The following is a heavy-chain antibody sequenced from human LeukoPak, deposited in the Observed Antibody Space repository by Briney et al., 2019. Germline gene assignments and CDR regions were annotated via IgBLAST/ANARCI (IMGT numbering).Heavy chain of an antibody. J-gene: IGHJ3*02. D-gene: IGHD3-22*01. Sequence: ASVKVSCKASGYTFTSYYMHWVRQAPGQGLEWMGIINPSGGSTSYAQKFQGRVTITRDTSASTAYMELSSLRSEDTAVYYCATLPPYDSSGYYSADAFDIWGQGTMVTVSS. CDR2: INPSGGST. CDR1: GYTFTSYY. V-gene: IGHV1-46*01. CDR3: ATLPPYDSSGYYSADAFDI.